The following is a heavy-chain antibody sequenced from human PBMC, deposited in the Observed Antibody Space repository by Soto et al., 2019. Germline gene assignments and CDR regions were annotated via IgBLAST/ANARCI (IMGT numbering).Heavy chain of an antibody. D-gene: IGHD3-22*01. CDR3: AREDQDYYDSSGNPFDY. V-gene: IGHV4-34*01. Sequence: SETLSLTCAVYGGSFSGYYWSWIRQPPGKGLEWIGEINHSGSTNYNPSLESRVTISVDTSKNQFSLKLSSVTAADTAVYYCAREDQDYYDSSGNPFDYWGQGTLVTVSS. CDR1: GGSFSGYY. CDR2: INHSGST. J-gene: IGHJ4*02.